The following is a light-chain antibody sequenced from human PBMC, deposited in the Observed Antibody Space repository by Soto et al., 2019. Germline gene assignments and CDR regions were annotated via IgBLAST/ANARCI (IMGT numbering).Light chain of an antibody. CDR2: GAS. CDR3: QQYGTAPRP. CDR1: ESVSTAI. J-gene: IGKJ1*01. Sequence: EIVLTQSPGTLSLSPGERATLFCRASESVSTAILAWYHQKPGQAPRLLIYGASYRAAGIPDRFSGSGSGTDFTLTISRLEPEDFGVYYCQQYGTAPRPFGQGTKVAIK. V-gene: IGKV3-20*01.